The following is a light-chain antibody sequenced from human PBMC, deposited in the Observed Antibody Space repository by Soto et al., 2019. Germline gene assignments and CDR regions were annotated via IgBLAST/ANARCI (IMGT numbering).Light chain of an antibody. CDR3: HQYSTTPPT. J-gene: IGKJ1*01. CDR1: QSVSSKS. CDR2: DTS. V-gene: IGKV3-20*01. Sequence: EIVLTQSPGTLSLSPGERATLSCRASQSVSSKSLAWYQQKPGQAPRLLIYDTSNRATGIPDRFSGSQSGTHFTLTINRLEPEDFVLYYFHQYSTTPPTFGQPTKVHI.